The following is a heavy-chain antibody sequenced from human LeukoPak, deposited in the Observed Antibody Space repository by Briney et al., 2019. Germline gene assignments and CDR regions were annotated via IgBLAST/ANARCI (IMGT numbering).Heavy chain of an antibody. V-gene: IGHV3-21*04. J-gene: IGHJ4*02. Sequence: GGSLRLSCAASGFTFSSYSMNWVRQAPGKGLEWVSSISSSSSYIYYADSVKGRFTISRDNAKNTLYLQMNSLRAEDTAVYYCAKASAMIVVVSKHFDYWGQGTLVTVSS. CDR3: AKASAMIVVVSKHFDY. CDR1: GFTFSSYS. CDR2: ISSSSSYI. D-gene: IGHD3-22*01.